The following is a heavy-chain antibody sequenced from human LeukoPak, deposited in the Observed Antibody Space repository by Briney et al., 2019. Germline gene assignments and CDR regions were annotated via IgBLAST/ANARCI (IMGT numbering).Heavy chain of an antibody. Sequence: SETLSLTCIMSGGSINNYYWSWIRQPAGKGPEWIGRFYASGTTYYNPALNSRAAVSMGMSKNHFSLKLTSVTAADTAVYYCARSALSGFDIWGQGTMVTVSS. CDR3: ARSALSGFDI. D-gene: IGHD3-9*01. J-gene: IGHJ3*02. CDR1: GGSINNYY. CDR2: FYASGTT. V-gene: IGHV4-4*07.